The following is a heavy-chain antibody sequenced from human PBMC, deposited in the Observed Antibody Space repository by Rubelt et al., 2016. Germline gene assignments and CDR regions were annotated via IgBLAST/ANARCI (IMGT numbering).Heavy chain of an antibody. CDR1: GYTFGNYG. D-gene: IGHD3-9*01. Sequence: QGQLVESGGGVVQPGRSLRLSYAASGYTFGNYGMHWVRKAPGNGLEGVAIIWYCGGAHTYTDSVKGRFTISRDDSKHTLYLQMNSLRVEDTALYYCARDPGPVDWLPYYFDYWGQGTLVTVSS. CDR2: IWYCGGAH. CDR3: ARDPGPVDWLPYYFDY. J-gene: IGHJ4*02. V-gene: IGHV3-33*01.